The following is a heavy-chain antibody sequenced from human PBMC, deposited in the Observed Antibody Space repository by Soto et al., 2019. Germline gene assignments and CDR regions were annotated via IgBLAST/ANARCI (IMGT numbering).Heavy chain of an antibody. CDR1: GGSIRSGGHY. V-gene: IGHV4-31*03. D-gene: IGHD2-15*01. CDR3: VVGLEDVVGGQLDY. CDR2: IYYSGRT. Sequence: QMQLRESGPGLVKPSQTLSLTCTVSGGSIRSGGHYWTWIRQLPGQGLEWIGYIYYSGRTYYSPSLQSRLTISVDTSQNQFSLRLTSVTAADTAVYYCVVGLEDVVGGQLDYWGQGALVTVSS. J-gene: IGHJ4*02.